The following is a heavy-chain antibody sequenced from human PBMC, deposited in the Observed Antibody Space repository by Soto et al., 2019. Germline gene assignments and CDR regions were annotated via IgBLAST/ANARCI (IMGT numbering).Heavy chain of an antibody. CDR1: GGSISSSSYY. CDR2: IYYSGST. Sequence: PSETLSLTCTVSGGSISSSSYYWGWIRQPPGKGLEWIGSIYYSGSTYYNPSLKSRVTISVDTSKNQFSLKLSSVTAADTAVYYCARLGLHYYYGMDVWGQGTTVTVSS. CDR3: ARLGLHYYYGMDV. D-gene: IGHD4-17*01. J-gene: IGHJ6*02. V-gene: IGHV4-39*01.